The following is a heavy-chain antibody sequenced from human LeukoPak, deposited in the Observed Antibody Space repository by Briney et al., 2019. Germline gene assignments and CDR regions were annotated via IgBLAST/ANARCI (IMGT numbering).Heavy chain of an antibody. V-gene: IGHV3-23*01. CDR3: VKEGERHSYAPKTGPPT. Sequence: PGGSLRLSCAASGFSFSSCAMSWVRQPPGKGPQWVSGVSDDGNSRYYADSLKGRFTISRDNSANTVYLQMNNLADEDTAVYYCVKEGERHSYAPKTGPPTRGQGTLVTVSS. CDR1: GFSFSSCA. J-gene: IGHJ4*02. D-gene: IGHD5-18*01. CDR2: VSDDGNSR.